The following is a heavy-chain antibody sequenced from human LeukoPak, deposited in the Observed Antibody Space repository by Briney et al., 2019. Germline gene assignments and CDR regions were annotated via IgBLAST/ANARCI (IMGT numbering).Heavy chain of an antibody. V-gene: IGHV1-8*01. Sequence: GASVKVSCKASGYTFTSYDINWVRQAPGQGLEWMGWMNPNSGNTGYAQKFQGRVTMTRNTSISTAYMELRSLRSDDTAVYYCARGRWSWTASGYSYGPFDYWGQGTLVTVSS. CDR3: ARGRWSWTASGYSYGPFDY. CDR1: GYTFTSYD. CDR2: MNPNSGNT. D-gene: IGHD5-18*01. J-gene: IGHJ4*02.